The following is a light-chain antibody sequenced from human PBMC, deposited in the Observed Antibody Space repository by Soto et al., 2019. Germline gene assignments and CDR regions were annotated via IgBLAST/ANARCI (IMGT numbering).Light chain of an antibody. Sequence: EIVLTQSPATLSLSPGERATLSFMASQSVSSSYLAWYQQKPGQAPRLLIYGASTRATGIPDRFSGDGSVTHFTLTISRLEAEDFVMYYCQQYGSSPITFGQGTRLEIK. CDR3: QQYGSSPIT. V-gene: IGKV3-20*01. CDR1: QSVSSSY. J-gene: IGKJ5*01. CDR2: GAS.